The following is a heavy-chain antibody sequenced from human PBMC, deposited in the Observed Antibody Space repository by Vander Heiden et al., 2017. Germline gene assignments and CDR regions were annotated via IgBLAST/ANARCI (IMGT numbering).Heavy chain of an antibody. J-gene: IGHJ4*02. Sequence: QVQLVESGGGVVQPGRSLTLSCADSGFTFSGYGMHWVRQAPGKGLEWVAVISYDGSNKYYADSVKGRFTISRDNSKNTLYLQMNSLRAEDTAVYYCAKYCSSTSCPWGQGTLVTVSS. CDR2: ISYDGSNK. D-gene: IGHD2-2*01. V-gene: IGHV3-30*18. CDR3: AKYCSSTSCP. CDR1: GFTFSGYG.